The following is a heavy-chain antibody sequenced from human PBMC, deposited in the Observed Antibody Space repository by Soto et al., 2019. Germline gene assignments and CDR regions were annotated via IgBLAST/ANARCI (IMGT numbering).Heavy chain of an antibody. J-gene: IGHJ4*02. Sequence: GGSLRLSCAASGFTFSSYGMHWVRQAPGKGLEWVAVIWYDGSNKYYADSVKGRFTISRDNSKNTPYLQMNSLRAEDTAVYYCARDGYNYLGADYWGQGTLVTVSS. CDR2: IWYDGSNK. CDR1: GFTFSSYG. CDR3: ARDGYNYLGADY. V-gene: IGHV3-33*01. D-gene: IGHD5-12*01.